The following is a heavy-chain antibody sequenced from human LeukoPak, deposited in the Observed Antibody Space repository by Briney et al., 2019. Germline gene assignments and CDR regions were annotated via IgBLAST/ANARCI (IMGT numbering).Heavy chain of an antibody. V-gene: IGHV1-2*02. CDR2: INPNTGAT. CDR3: ARDRGWFLDY. Sequence: GSSVKVSCKASGGTFSSYAISWVRQAPGQGLEWMAWINPNTGATKYSQKFPDRVTVTSDTSSSTAYMEVTSLTSDDTAVYYCARDRGWFLDYWGQGRLLIVSS. CDR1: GGTFSSYA. D-gene: IGHD6-19*01. J-gene: IGHJ4*02.